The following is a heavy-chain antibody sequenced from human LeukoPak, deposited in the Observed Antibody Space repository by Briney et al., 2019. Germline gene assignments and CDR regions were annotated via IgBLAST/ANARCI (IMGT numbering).Heavy chain of an antibody. V-gene: IGHV1-2*02. CDR1: GYTFTGYY. Sequence: ASVKVSCKASGYTFTGYYMHWVRQAPGQGLEWIGWINPNSGGTNYAQKFQGRVIMTRDTSIRTAYMALSRPRSDDTAIYYCARDRTKYYYDTSAYYDYWGQGTLVTVSS. CDR2: INPNSGGT. CDR3: ARDRTKYYYDTSAYYDY. D-gene: IGHD3-22*01. J-gene: IGHJ4*02.